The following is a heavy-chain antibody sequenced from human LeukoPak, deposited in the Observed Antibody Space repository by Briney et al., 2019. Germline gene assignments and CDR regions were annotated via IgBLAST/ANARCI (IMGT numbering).Heavy chain of an antibody. D-gene: IGHD6-13*01. J-gene: IGHJ4*02. CDR1: GGTFSSYA. CDR3: AKDMLGIAAAVTPGVYFDY. V-gene: IGHV1-69*04. Sequence: GASVKVSCKASGGTFSSYAISWVRQAPGQGLEWMGRIIPMLGIANYAQKFQGRVTITADKSTSTAYMELISLRSEDTAVYYCAKDMLGIAAAVTPGVYFDYWGQGTLVTVSS. CDR2: IIPMLGIA.